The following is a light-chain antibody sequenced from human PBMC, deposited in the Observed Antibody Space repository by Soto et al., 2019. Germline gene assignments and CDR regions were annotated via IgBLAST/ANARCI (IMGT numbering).Light chain of an antibody. CDR1: TSVSNRY. V-gene: IGKV3-20*01. CDR3: QQYNSLPRT. CDR2: GIS. J-gene: IGKJ1*01. Sequence: ESVLTQSPGALSSSPGETAILSCMASTSVSNRYFAWYQQKPGQAPRLLIYGISNRATGIPARFSGSGSGTDFTLTISRLEPEDFVLYYCQQYNSLPRTFGQGTKLEV.